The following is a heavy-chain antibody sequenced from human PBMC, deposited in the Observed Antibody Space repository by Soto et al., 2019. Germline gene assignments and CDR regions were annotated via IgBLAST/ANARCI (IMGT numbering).Heavy chain of an antibody. Sequence: ASVKVSCKAYDFSFTSHGISWVRQAPGQGLEWMGWISLYNGNTNYAQQFQGRVTITTDTSTSTAYMELRSLRSDDTAMYFCAIYHLELFSFDYWGQGTLVTVSS. J-gene: IGHJ4*02. CDR1: DFSFTSHG. D-gene: IGHD2-2*01. CDR3: AIYHLELFSFDY. V-gene: IGHV1-18*04. CDR2: ISLYNGNT.